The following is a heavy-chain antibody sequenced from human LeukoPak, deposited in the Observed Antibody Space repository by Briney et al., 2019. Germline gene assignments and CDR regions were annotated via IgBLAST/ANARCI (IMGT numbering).Heavy chain of an antibody. J-gene: IGHJ4*02. CDR1: GGSFSDYY. D-gene: IGHD2-15*01. V-gene: IGHV4-34*01. CDR2: INHSGRT. CDR3: ARGRSYCSGGSCYSWVDY. Sequence: SETLSLTCAVYGGSFSDYYWTWIRQPPGKGLEWIGEINHSGRTNYNPSLKSRVTISIDTSKNQFSLKLSSVTAADTAVYYCARGRSYCSGGSCYSWVDYWGQGTLVTVPS.